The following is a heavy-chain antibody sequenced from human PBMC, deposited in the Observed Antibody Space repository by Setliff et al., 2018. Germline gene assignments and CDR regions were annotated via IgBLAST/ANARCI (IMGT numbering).Heavy chain of an antibody. CDR3: ARLSIEGFGRYYYYYYMDV. CDR2: VSPYTDNT. CDR1: GYTFATYG. J-gene: IGHJ6*03. D-gene: IGHD6-6*01. V-gene: IGHV1-18*01. Sequence: ASVKVSCKASGYTFATYGISWVRQAPGQGLEWLGWVSPYTDNTDYAQNFQGRVTMTTDISGSTAYMDLRSLTSDDTAVYFCARLSIEGFGRYYYYYYMDVWGEGTTVTVSS.